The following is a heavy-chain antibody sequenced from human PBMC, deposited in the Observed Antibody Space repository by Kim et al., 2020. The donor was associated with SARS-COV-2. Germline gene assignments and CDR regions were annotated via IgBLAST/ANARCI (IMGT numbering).Heavy chain of an antibody. CDR3: ARLLYGDGSWYFDL. V-gene: IGHV4-39*01. D-gene: IGHD4-17*01. Sequence: SETLSLTCTVSGGSISSSSYYWGWIRQPPGKGLEWIGSIYYSGSTYYNPSLKSRVTISVDTSKNQFSLKLSSVTAADTAVYYCARLLYGDGSWYFDLWGRGTLVTVSS. CDR1: GGSISSSSYY. J-gene: IGHJ2*01. CDR2: IYYSGST.